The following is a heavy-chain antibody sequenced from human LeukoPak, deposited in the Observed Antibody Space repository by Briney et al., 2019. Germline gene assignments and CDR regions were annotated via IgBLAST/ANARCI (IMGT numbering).Heavy chain of an antibody. CDR3: ARARRQWLAYDY. Sequence: ASVKVSCKASGCPFTNYAYHWVRQAPGQGLEWLGWINAGNDDTKYSQKFQGRVTITRDTSASTAYMELSSLTSDDTSVYYCARARRQWLAYDYWGQGTLVTVSS. V-gene: IGHV1-3*01. CDR2: INAGNDDT. D-gene: IGHD6-19*01. CDR1: GCPFTNYA. J-gene: IGHJ4*02.